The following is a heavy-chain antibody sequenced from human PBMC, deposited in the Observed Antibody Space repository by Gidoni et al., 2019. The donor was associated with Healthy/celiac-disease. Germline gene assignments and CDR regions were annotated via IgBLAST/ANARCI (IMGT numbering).Heavy chain of an antibody. CDR2: IWYDGSNK. J-gene: IGHJ4*02. Sequence: QVQLVESGGGVVQPGRSLRLSCAESGFTFSSYGMHWVRQVPGKGLDGVAVIWYDGSNKYYADSVKGRFTISRDNSKNTLYLQMNSLRAEDTAVYYCARESQSSYDILTGYLGAIDYWGQGTLVTVSS. V-gene: IGHV3-33*01. D-gene: IGHD3-9*01. CDR3: ARESQSSYDILTGYLGAIDY. CDR1: GFTFSSYG.